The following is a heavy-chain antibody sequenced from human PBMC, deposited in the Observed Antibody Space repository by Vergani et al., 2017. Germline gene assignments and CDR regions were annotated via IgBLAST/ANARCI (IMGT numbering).Heavy chain of an antibody. CDR3: GGSNFYYYYGMDV. J-gene: IGHJ6*02. V-gene: IGHV3-23*04. Sequence: VQLVESGGGVVQPGGSLRLSCAASGFTFSSYAMSWVRQAPGKGLEWVSAISGSGGSTYYADSVKGRFTISRDNSKNTLYLQMNSLRAEDTAVYYCGGSNFYYYYGMDVWGQGTTVTVSS. CDR1: GFTFSSYA. CDR2: ISGSGGST. D-gene: IGHD3-10*01.